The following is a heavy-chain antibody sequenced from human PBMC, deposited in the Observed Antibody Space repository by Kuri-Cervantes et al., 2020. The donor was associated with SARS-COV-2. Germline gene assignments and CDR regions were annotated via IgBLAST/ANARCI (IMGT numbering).Heavy chain of an antibody. Sequence: SETLSLTCAVYGGSFSGYYWSWIRQPPGKGLEWIGEINHSGSTNYNPSLKSRVTISVDTSKNQFSLKLSSVTAADTAAYYCARGPGNWGGFDYWGQGTLVTVSS. V-gene: IGHV4-34*01. CDR1: GGSFSGYY. CDR3: ARGPGNWGGFDY. D-gene: IGHD7-27*01. CDR2: INHSGST. J-gene: IGHJ4*02.